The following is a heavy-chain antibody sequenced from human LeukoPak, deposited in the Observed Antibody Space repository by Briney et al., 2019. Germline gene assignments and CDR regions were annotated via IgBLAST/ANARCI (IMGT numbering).Heavy chain of an antibody. Sequence: GGSLRLSCSASGFAFSNYAMNCVRQAPGKGLEYVSAINSNGVSTSYAESVKGRFTISRDNSKNTLYLQMSSLRAEDTALYYCVKGGMISSSGHFDYWGQGTLVTVSS. J-gene: IGHJ4*02. V-gene: IGHV3-64D*06. D-gene: IGHD3-22*01. CDR3: VKGGMISSSGHFDY. CDR1: GFAFSNYA. CDR2: INSNGVST.